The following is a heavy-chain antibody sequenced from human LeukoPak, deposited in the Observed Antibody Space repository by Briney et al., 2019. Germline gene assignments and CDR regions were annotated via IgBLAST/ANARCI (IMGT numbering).Heavy chain of an antibody. J-gene: IGHJ4*02. CDR1: GYTFTGYY. Sequence: ASVRVSCKASGYTFTGYYMHWVQQAPGQGLEWMGWINPNSGGTNYAQKFQGRVTITADKSTSTAYMELSSLRSEDTAVYYCIVGATSWGQGTLVTVSS. CDR3: IVGATS. V-gene: IGHV1-2*02. D-gene: IGHD1-26*01. CDR2: INPNSGGT.